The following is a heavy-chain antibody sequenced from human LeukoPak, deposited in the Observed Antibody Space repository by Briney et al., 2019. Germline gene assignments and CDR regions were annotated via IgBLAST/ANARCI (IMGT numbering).Heavy chain of an antibody. D-gene: IGHD3-10*01. Sequence: ASVKVSCKASGYTFTSYYMHWVRQAPGQGLEWMGVMGPSGGSTSYEQKFQGRITMTRDTSTSTVYMELSSLRSEDTAVYYCARGMLRGTIITGFDYWGQGTLVTVSS. CDR1: GYTFTSYY. CDR3: ARGMLRGTIITGFDY. J-gene: IGHJ4*02. V-gene: IGHV1-46*01. CDR2: MGPSGGST.